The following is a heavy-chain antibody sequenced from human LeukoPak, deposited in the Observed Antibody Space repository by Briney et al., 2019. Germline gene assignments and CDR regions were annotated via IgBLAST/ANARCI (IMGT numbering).Heavy chain of an antibody. CDR3: ARGPYRPGYSNQKWAYYYYGMDV. CDR2: INHSGST. Sequence: SETLSLTCTVSGGSISSGGYYWSWIRQPPGKGLEWMGEINHSGSTNYNPSLKSRVTISVDTSKNQFSLKLSSVTAADTAVYYCARGPYRPGYSNQKWAYYYYGMDVWGQGTTVTVSS. V-gene: IGHV4-39*07. CDR1: GGSISSGGYY. J-gene: IGHJ6*02. D-gene: IGHD3-9*01.